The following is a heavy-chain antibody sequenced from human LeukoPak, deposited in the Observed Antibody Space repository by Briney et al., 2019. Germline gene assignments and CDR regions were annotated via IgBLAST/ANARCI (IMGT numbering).Heavy chain of an antibody. CDR1: GFTVSSNY. Sequence: PGGSLRLSCAASGFTVSSNYMSWVRQAPGKGLEWVSVIYTGGSTHYADSVKGRITISRDNSKNTLYLQMNSLRAEDTAVYYCARQSLHYDFWSGYYDYWGQGALVTVPS. CDR3: ARQSLHYDFWSGYYDY. CDR2: IYTGGST. D-gene: IGHD3-3*01. V-gene: IGHV3-53*01. J-gene: IGHJ4*02.